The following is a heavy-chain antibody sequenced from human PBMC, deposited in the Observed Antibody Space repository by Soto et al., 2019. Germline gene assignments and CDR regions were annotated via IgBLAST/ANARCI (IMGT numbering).Heavy chain of an antibody. CDR2: ISYDGSNK. CDR1: GFTFSSYA. D-gene: IGHD3-16*02. Sequence: GGSLRLSCAASGFTFSSYAMHWVRQAPGKGLEWVAVISYDGSNKYYADSVKGRFTISRDNSKNTLYLQMNSLRAEDTAVYYCAKDRQPDGRWPFAHWGLGTLVTVSS. J-gene: IGHJ1*01. CDR3: AKDRQPDGRWPFAH. V-gene: IGHV3-30-3*02.